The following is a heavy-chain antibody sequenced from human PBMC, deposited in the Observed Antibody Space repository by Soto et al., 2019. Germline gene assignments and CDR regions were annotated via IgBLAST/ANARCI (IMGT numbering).Heavy chain of an antibody. V-gene: IGHV3-30*03. CDR2: ISYDGSNK. CDR1: GFTFSSYG. D-gene: IGHD3-22*01. Sequence: GGSLRLSCAASGFTFSSYGMHWVRQAPGKGLEWVAVISYDGSNKYYADSVKGRFTISRDNSKNTLYLQMNSLRAEDTAVYYCARATYYFDSTGPKIGYFDYWGQGTLVTVSS. CDR3: ARATYYFDSTGPKIGYFDY. J-gene: IGHJ4*02.